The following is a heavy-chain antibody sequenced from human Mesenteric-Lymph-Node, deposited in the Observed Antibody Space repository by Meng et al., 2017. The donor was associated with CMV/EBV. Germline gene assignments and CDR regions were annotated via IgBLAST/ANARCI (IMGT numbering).Heavy chain of an antibody. CDR2: ISSSGSSI. J-gene: IGHJ4*02. CDR1: GFTFNIYE. D-gene: IGHD4-11*01. CDR3: ARDGRDSNPDY. Sequence: GESLKISCAASGFTFNIYEMNWVRQAPGKGLEWISYISSSGSSIYYADSVKGRFTISRDNAKNSLYLQMNSLRAEDTAVYRCARDGRDSNPDYWGQGTLVTVSS. V-gene: IGHV3-48*03.